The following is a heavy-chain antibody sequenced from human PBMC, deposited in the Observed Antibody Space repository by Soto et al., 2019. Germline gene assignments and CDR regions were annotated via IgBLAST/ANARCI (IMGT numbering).Heavy chain of an antibody. D-gene: IGHD3-22*01. CDR2: FDPEDGET. CDR3: ATINYYDSQFGPWGAGHGWFDP. Sequence: ASVKVSCKVSGYTLTELSMHWVRQAPGKGLEWMGGFDPEDGETIYAQKFQGRVTMTEDTSTDTAYMELSSLRSEDTAVYYCATINYYDSQFGPWGAGHGWFDPWGQGTLVTVSS. V-gene: IGHV1-24*01. J-gene: IGHJ5*02. CDR1: GYTLTELS.